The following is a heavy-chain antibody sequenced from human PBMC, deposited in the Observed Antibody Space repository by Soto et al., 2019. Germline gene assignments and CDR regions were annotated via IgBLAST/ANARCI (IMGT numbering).Heavy chain of an antibody. CDR3: ARDSARYFDWLTSTIYYYYGMDV. Sequence: GGSLRLSCAASGFTFSSYGMHWVRQAPGKGLEWVAVIWYDGSNKYYADAVKGRFTISRNNSKNTLYLQMNSLRAEDKAVYYCARDSARYFDWLTSTIYYYYGMDVWGQGTTVTVSS. CDR1: GFTFSSYG. V-gene: IGHV3-33*01. J-gene: IGHJ6*02. CDR2: IWYDGSNK. D-gene: IGHD3-9*01.